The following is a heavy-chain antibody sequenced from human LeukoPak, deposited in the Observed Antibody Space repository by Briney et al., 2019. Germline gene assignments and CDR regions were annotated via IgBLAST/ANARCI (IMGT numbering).Heavy chain of an antibody. Sequence: GGSLRLSCAASGFTFSSYWMHWVRQAPGKGLVWVSRINSDGSTTAYADSVKGRFTISRDNAKNSLYLQINSLRAEDTAVYYCARGRPYYFDYWGQGTLVTVSS. CDR1: GFTFSSYW. CDR2: INSDGSTT. CDR3: ARGRPYYFDY. V-gene: IGHV3-74*01. J-gene: IGHJ4*02.